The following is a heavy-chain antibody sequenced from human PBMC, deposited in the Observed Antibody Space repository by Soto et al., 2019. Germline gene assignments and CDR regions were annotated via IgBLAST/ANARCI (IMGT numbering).Heavy chain of an antibody. V-gene: IGHV1-69*13. CDR2: IIPIFGTA. J-gene: IGHJ6*02. CDR3: ASDIVVVVAGHYGMDV. CDR1: GGTFSSYA. D-gene: IGHD2-15*01. Sequence: SVKVSCKASGGTFSSYAISWVRQAPGQGLEWMGGIIPIFGTANYAQKFQGRVTITADESTSTAYMELSSLRSEDTAVYYCASDIVVVVAGHYGMDVWGQGTTVTVSS.